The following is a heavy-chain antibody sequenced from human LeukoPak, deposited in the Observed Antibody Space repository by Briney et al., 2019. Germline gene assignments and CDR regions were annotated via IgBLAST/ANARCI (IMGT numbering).Heavy chain of an antibody. CDR1: GYTFTSYA. D-gene: IGHD2-15*01. CDR2: INAGNGNT. V-gene: IGHV1-3*01. Sequence: ASVKVSCKASGYTFTSYAMHWVRQAPGQRLEWMGWINAGNGNTKYSQKFQGRVTMTRDTSASTAYMELSSLRSEDTAVYYCARDQCSGGSCYPDYWGQGTLVTVSS. J-gene: IGHJ4*02. CDR3: ARDQCSGGSCYPDY.